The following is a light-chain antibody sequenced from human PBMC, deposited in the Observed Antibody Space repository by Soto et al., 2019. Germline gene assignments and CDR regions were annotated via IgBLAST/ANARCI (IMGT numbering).Light chain of an antibody. V-gene: IGLV2-8*01. CDR1: SSDVGGYDY. J-gene: IGLJ3*02. CDR3: SSFVAGNNYWV. CDR2: EVT. Sequence: QSVLTQPPSASGSPGQSVTISCTGTSSDVGGYDYVSWFQQHPGKAPKLIIYEVTKRPSGVPDRFSASKSGNTASLTVSGLQAEDDADYYCSSFVAGNNYWVFGGGTKLTVL.